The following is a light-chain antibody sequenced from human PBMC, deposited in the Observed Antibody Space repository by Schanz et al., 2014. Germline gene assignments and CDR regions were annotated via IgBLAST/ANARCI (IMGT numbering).Light chain of an antibody. CDR3: QHYNNWPFT. V-gene: IGKV3-15*01. CDR1: QSVSTN. J-gene: IGKJ4*01. CDR2: GAS. Sequence: EIVMTQSPATLSVSPGERATLSCRASQSVSTNLAWFQQKPGQAPRLLIYGASTRATGIPARFSGSGSGTEFTLTISSLKSEDFAVYYCQHYNNWPFTFGGGTKVDIK.